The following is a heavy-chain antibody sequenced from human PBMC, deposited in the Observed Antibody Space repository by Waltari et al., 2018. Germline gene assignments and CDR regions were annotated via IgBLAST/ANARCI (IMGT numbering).Heavy chain of an antibody. CDR1: GGSIDTSY. J-gene: IGHJ5*02. D-gene: IGHD1-26*01. CDR3: AGQTLGARGDP. Sequence: QVQLQESGPGLVKPSETLSLTCSLSGGSIDTSYWMWIRPSPWQRLAWIGHCYYSGSTNYNPALKSRVTISIDTSKNQFSLRLDSVTAADTAVYYCAGQTLGARGDPWGPGTQVTVSS. V-gene: IGHV4-59*01. CDR2: CYYSGST.